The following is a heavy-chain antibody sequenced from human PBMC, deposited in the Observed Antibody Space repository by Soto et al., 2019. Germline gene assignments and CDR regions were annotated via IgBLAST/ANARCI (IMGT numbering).Heavy chain of an antibody. CDR3: ARAPPPYGDFSYYFDY. CDR2: IKSKTDGGTT. V-gene: IGHV3-15*07. CDR1: GFTFSNAW. D-gene: IGHD4-17*01. Sequence: PGGSLRLSCAASGFTFSNAWMNWVRQAPGKGLEWVGRIKSKTDGGTTDYAAPVKGRFTISRDDSKNTLYLQMNSLKTEDTAVYYCARAPPPYGDFSYYFDYWGQGTLVTVSS. J-gene: IGHJ4*02.